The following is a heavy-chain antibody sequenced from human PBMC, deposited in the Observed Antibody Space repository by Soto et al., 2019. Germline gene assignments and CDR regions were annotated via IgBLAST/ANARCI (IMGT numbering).Heavy chain of an antibody. CDR2: IYDSGNT. CDR1: GGPISSGGYY. J-gene: IGHJ6*02. D-gene: IGHD6-19*01. V-gene: IGHV4-30-4*01. Sequence: QVQLQESGPGLVKPSQTLSLTCTVSGGPISSGGYYWSWIRQPPGKGLEWIGYIYDSGNTYYNTSLKSRLIISVDTSKNQFFLKLNSVTAADTAVYFCARGPQWTGPGRSYYYGVSVWGQGTTVTVSS. CDR3: ARGPQWTGPGRSYYYGVSV.